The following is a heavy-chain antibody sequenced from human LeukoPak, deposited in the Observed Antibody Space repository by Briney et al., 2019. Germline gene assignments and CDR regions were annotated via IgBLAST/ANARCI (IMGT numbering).Heavy chain of an antibody. CDR2: ISNNGGYT. Sequence: AGGSLRLSCVASGFTFSVYAMSWVRQGPGKGLEWVSAISNNGGYTYYADSVQGRFTISRDNSKSTLCLQMNSLRAEDTAVYYCAKQLGYCSDGSCYFPYWGQGTLVTVSS. CDR3: AKQLGYCSDGSCYFPY. J-gene: IGHJ4*02. D-gene: IGHD2-15*01. CDR1: GFTFSVYA. V-gene: IGHV3-23*01.